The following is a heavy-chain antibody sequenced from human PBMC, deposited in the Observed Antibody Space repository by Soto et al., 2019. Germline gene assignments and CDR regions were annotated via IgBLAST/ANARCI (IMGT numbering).Heavy chain of an antibody. CDR3: ARELVVNGAFDI. D-gene: IGHD2-15*01. J-gene: IGHJ3*02. CDR1: GSTFSSYW. Sequence: GGSLRLSCAASGSTFSSYWMSWVRQAPGKGLEWVANIKQDGSEKYYVDSVKGRFTISRDNAKNSLYLQMNSLRAEDTAVYYCARELVVNGAFDIWGQGTMVTVSS. V-gene: IGHV3-7*03. CDR2: IKQDGSEK.